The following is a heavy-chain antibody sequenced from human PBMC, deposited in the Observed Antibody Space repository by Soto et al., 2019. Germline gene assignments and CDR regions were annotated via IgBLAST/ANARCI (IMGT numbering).Heavy chain of an antibody. D-gene: IGHD2-2*01. J-gene: IGHJ6*02. CDR3: ARLDIVVVPAAMDYVMDV. V-gene: IGHV5-10-1*01. CDR1: GYSFTSYW. CDR2: IDPSDSYT. Sequence: GESLKISCKGSGYSFTSYWISWVRQMPGKGLEWMGRIDPSDSYTNYSPSFQGHVTISADKSISTAYLQWSSLKASDTAMYYCARLDIVVVPAAMDYVMDVWGQGTTVTVS.